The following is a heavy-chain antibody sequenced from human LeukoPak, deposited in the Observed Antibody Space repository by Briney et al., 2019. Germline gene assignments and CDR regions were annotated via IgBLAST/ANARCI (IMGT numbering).Heavy chain of an antibody. CDR3: ARDSRSYERSGYYHFDY. V-gene: IGHV4-59*01. CDR2: IYYSGST. J-gene: IGHJ4*02. Sequence: PSETLSLTCTVSGGSISSYYWSWIRQPPGKGLEWIGYIYYSGSTNYNPSLKSRVTMSQDTSKNQFSLKLTSVTAADTAVYYCARDSRSYERSGYYHFDYWGQGSLVTVSS. D-gene: IGHD3-22*01. CDR1: GGSISSYY.